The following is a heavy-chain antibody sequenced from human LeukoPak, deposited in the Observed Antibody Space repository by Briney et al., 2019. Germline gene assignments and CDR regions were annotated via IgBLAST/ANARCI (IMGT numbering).Heavy chain of an antibody. D-gene: IGHD6-6*01. J-gene: IGHJ6*02. CDR1: GGTFSSYA. Sequence: ASVKVSCKASGGTFSSYAISWVRQAPGQGLEWMGGIIPIFGTANYAQKFQGRVTITADEPTSTAYMELSSLRSEDTAVYYCARDVAARPLFDYYYYGMDVWGQGTTVTVSS. V-gene: IGHV1-69*13. CDR2: IIPIFGTA. CDR3: ARDVAARPLFDYYYYGMDV.